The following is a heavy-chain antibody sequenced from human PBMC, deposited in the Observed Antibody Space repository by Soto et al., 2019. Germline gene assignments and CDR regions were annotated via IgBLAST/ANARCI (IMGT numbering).Heavy chain of an antibody. Sequence: QVQLVESGGGVVQPGRSLRLSCAASGFTFSSYGMHWVRQAPGKGLEWVAVIWYDGSNKYYADSVKGRFTISRDNSKNTLYLQMTSLRAEDTAVYYCARFFGVALDYWGQGTLVTVSS. CDR2: IWYDGSNK. J-gene: IGHJ4*02. D-gene: IGHD3-3*01. V-gene: IGHV3-33*01. CDR3: ARFFGVALDY. CDR1: GFTFSSYG.